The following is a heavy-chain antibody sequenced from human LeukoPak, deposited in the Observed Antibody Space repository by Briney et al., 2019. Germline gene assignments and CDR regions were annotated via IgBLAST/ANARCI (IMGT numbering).Heavy chain of an antibody. J-gene: IGHJ6*02. CDR2: ISWNSGSI. Sequence: GGSLRLSCAASGFTFDDYAMHWVRQAPGKGLEWVSGISWNSGSIGYADSVKGRFTISRDNAKNSLYLQMNSLRAEDTALYYCAKGQLAAAFYYYYGMDVWGQGTTVTVS. CDR1: GFTFDDYA. CDR3: AKGQLAAAFYYYYGMDV. D-gene: IGHD6-13*01. V-gene: IGHV3-9*01.